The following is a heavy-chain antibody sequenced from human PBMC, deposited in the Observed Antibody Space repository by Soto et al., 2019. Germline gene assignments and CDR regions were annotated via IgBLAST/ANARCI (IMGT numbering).Heavy chain of an antibody. J-gene: IGHJ6*02. CDR1: GFIFSDHY. CDR2: SKNKANSYTT. CDR3: TSAVSATRASGLDV. Sequence: EVQLVASGGGLVQPGGSLRLSCAASGFIFSDHYMDWVRQAPGKGLEWLGRSKNKANSYTTDYAASVKGRFTDSRDDSKTSLYLQMNSLKTEDTAVYYCTSAVSATRASGLDVWGQGTTVTVSS. D-gene: IGHD2-15*01. V-gene: IGHV3-72*01.